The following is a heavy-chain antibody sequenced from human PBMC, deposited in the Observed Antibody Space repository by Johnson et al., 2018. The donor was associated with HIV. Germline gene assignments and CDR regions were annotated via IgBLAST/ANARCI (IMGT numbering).Heavy chain of an antibody. CDR3: AKDRRQSSWELLDDAFDI. V-gene: IGHV3-30*02. J-gene: IGHJ3*02. D-gene: IGHD1-26*01. CDR1: GFTFSSYG. CDR2: IRYDGSNK. Sequence: QVQLVESGGGVVQPGRSLRLSCAASGFTFSSYGMHWVRQAPGKGLEWVAFIRYDGSNKYYADSVKGRFTISRDNSKNTLYLQINSLRAEDTAVYYCAKDRRQSSWELLDDAFDIWGQGTMVTVSS.